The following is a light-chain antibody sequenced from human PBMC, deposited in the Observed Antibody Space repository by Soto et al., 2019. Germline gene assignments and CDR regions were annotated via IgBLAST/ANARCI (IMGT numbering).Light chain of an antibody. CDR2: DVS. J-gene: IGLJ2*01. V-gene: IGLV2-14*01. CDR1: SSDVGGYNS. CDR3: SSYTRSSSIS. Sequence: QSALTQPASVSGSPGQSITISCTGTSSDVGGYNSVSWYQHHPGKAPKLMIYDVSNRPSGVSNRFSGSKSGNTASLTISGLQAEDEADYYCSSYTRSSSISFGGGTKVTVL.